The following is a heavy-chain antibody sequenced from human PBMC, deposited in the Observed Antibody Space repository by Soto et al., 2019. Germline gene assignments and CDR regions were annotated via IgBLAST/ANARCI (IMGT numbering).Heavy chain of an antibody. J-gene: IGHJ6*02. D-gene: IGHD4-17*01. Sequence: SVKVSCKASGGTFSSYAISWVRQAPGQGLEWMGGIIPIFGTANYAQKFQGRVTITADESTSTAYMELSSLRSEDTAVYYCATDYGDYPYYYGMDVWGQGTTVTVSS. CDR3: ATDYGDYPYYYGMDV. CDR2: IIPIFGTA. CDR1: GGTFSSYA. V-gene: IGHV1-69*13.